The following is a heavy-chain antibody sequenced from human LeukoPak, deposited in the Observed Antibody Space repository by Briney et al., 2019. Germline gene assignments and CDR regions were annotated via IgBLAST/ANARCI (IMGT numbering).Heavy chain of an antibody. V-gene: IGHV3-21*01. CDR3: ARRFGY. CDR1: GXTFNTYN. Sequence: PGGSLRLSWAASGXTFNTYNMNWVRQAPGKGLEWVSSISGSSTYKYYADSVKGRFTISRDNAKNSLYLQMHSLRAEDTAIYYCARRFGYWGQGTLVTVSS. CDR2: ISGSSTYK. J-gene: IGHJ4*02.